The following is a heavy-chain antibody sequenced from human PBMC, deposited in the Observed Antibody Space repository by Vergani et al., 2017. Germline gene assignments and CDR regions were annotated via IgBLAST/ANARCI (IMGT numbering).Heavy chain of an antibody. V-gene: IGHV1-69*09. D-gene: IGHD3-16*01. Sequence: QVQLVESGAEVKKPGSSVKVSCQASGGTFSSYAISWVRQAPGQGLEWMGRIIPILGIANYAQKFQGRVTITADKSTSTAYMELSSLRSEDTAVYYCARGVLLIEDYWGQGTLVTVSS. CDR3: ARGVLLIEDY. CDR1: GGTFSSYA. CDR2: IIPILGIA. J-gene: IGHJ4*02.